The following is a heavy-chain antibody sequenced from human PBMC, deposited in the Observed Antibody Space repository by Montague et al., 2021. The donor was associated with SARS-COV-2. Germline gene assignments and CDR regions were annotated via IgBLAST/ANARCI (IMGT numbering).Heavy chain of an antibody. J-gene: IGHJ5*02. CDR3: AHRRDIYDLWRGYYKGQTYDAFNWFDP. CDR2: IYWDDDK. V-gene: IGHV2-5*02. Sequence: PALVKPTQTLTLTCTFSGFSLSTTGVGVGWIRQPPGKALEWLARIYWDDDKCYSPSLKTRLAISKDTSKNQVVLTMTNMDPVDTATYYCAHRRDIYDLWRGYYKGQTYDAFNWFDPWGQGTLVTVSS. D-gene: IGHD3-3*01. CDR1: GFSLSTTGVG.